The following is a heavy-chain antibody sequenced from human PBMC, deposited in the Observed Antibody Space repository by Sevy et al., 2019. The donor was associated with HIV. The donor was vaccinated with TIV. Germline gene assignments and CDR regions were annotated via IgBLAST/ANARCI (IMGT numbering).Heavy chain of an antibody. Sequence: GGSLRLSCAASGFTFSTYAMNWVRQAPGKGLEWVSCISGSGGSTYYADSVKGRFTIPRDNSKNTLYLQMNSLRAEDTAVYSCAKDYYYASGYYPQGAFDIWGQGTMVTVSS. J-gene: IGHJ3*02. V-gene: IGHV3-23*01. CDR1: GFTFSTYA. D-gene: IGHD3-22*01. CDR3: AKDYYYASGYYPQGAFDI. CDR2: ISGSGGST.